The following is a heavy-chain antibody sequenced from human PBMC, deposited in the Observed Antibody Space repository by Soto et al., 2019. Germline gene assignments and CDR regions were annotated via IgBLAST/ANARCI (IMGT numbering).Heavy chain of an antibody. CDR2: INHSGST. J-gene: IGHJ6*03. CDR1: GGSFSGYY. V-gene: IGHV4-34*01. Sequence: QVQLQQWCAGLLKPSETLSLTCAVYGGSFSGYYWSWIRQPPGKGLEWIGEINHSGSTNYNPSLNSRVTIAVDTSKNQFSLKLSSVTAANTAVYYCARGCSGRARYYYYMDVWGKGTTVTDSS. D-gene: IGHD2-15*01. CDR3: ARGCSGRARYYYYMDV.